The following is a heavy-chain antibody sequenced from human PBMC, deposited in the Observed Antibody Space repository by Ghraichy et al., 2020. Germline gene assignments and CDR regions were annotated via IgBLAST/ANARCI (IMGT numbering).Heavy chain of an antibody. CDR3: ARDLCSSTSCPLSYYYYGMDV. CDR1: GFTFSDYY. CDR2: ISSSGSTI. V-gene: IGHV3-11*01. D-gene: IGHD2-2*01. Sequence: LTCAASGFTFSDYYMSWIRQAPGKGLEWVSYISSSGSTIYYADSVKGRFIISRDNAKNSLYLQMNSLRAEDTAVYYCARDLCSSTSCPLSYYYYGMDVWGQGTTVTVSS. J-gene: IGHJ6*02.